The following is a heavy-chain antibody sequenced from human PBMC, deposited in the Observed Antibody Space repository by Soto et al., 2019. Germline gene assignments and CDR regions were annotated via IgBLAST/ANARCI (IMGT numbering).Heavy chain of an antibody. J-gene: IGHJ3*02. V-gene: IGHV3-33*06. D-gene: IGHD3-22*01. Sequence: QPGGSLRLSCAASVFTFSSYGMHWVRQAPGKGLEWAAVIWYDGSNKYYADSVKGRFTISRDNSKNTLYLQMNSLRAEDTAVYYCAKHPHDSSGYYVTAFDIWGQGTMVTVSS. CDR2: IWYDGSNK. CDR1: VFTFSSYG. CDR3: AKHPHDSSGYYVTAFDI.